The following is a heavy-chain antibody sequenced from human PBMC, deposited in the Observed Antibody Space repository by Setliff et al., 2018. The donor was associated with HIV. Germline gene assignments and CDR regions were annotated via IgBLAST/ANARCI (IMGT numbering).Heavy chain of an antibody. CDR3: ARGVVMRGIIVGRPLDS. J-gene: IGHJ4*02. V-gene: IGHV4-59*12. D-gene: IGHD2-21*01. Sequence: PSETLSLTCNVSGASISSYYWTWIRQSPGNRLEWLGYITDSGNTNYNPSLRRRVTISADTSKNQFSLKLKSMTATDTAVYYCARGVVMRGIIVGRPLDSWGRGTLVTVSS. CDR1: GASISSYY. CDR2: ITDSGNT.